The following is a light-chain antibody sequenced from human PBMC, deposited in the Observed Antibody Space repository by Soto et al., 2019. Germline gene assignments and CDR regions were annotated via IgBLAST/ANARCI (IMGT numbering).Light chain of an antibody. CDR2: TND. V-gene: IGLV1-44*01. CDR3: LAWDESIEANQ. CDR1: SSNIESNT. Sequence: QSALTQPPSASGTPGQRVTISCSGSSSNIESNTVYWYQQLPGMAPRLLIHTNDRRPSGVPDRFSGSKSGTSASLAISGLQSEDESDYYCLAWDESIEANQFG. J-gene: IGLJ2*01.